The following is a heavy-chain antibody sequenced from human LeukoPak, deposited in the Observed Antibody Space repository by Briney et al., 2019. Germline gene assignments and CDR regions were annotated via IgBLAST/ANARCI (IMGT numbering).Heavy chain of an antibody. V-gene: IGHV1-69*06. J-gene: IGHJ5*02. CDR2: IIPIFGTA. Sequence: ASVKVSCKASAGTFSSYAISWVRQAPGQGLEWMGGIIPIFGTANYAQKFQGRVTITADKSTSTAYMELSSLRSEETAVYYCAREFGYCSGGSCYWRNNWFDPWGQGTLVTVSS. CDR1: AGTFSSYA. D-gene: IGHD2-15*01. CDR3: AREFGYCSGGSCYWRNNWFDP.